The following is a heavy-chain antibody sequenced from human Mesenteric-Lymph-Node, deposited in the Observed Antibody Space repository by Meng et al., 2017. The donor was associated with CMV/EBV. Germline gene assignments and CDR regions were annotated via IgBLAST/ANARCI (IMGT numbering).Heavy chain of an antibody. Sequence: GESLKISCKGSGYSFTSYWIAWVRQMPGNGLEWMGIVYPGDSDTRYSPSFQGQVTISADKSISTAYLQWSSLKASDTAIYYCARHSGYYDFWSNHEKWFDPWGQGTLVTVSS. CDR1: GYSFTSYW. CDR3: ARHSGYYDFWSNHEKWFDP. CDR2: VYPGDSDT. V-gene: IGHV5-51*01. J-gene: IGHJ5*02. D-gene: IGHD3-3*01.